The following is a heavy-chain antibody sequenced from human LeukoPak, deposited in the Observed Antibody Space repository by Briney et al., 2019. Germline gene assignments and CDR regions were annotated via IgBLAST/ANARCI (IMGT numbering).Heavy chain of an antibody. V-gene: IGHV4-34*01. CDR3: ARVTAAAAP. CDR2: INHSGST. CDR1: GGSFSGYY. D-gene: IGHD6-13*01. Sequence: ASETLSLTCAVYGGSFSGYYWSWIRQPPGKGLEWIGEINHSGSTNYNPSLKSRVTISVDMSKNQFSLKLSSVTAADTAVYYCARVTAAAAPWGQGTLVTVSS. J-gene: IGHJ5*02.